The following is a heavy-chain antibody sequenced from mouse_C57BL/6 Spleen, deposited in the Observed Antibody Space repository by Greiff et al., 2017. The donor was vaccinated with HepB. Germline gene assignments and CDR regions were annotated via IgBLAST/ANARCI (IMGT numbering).Heavy chain of an antibody. D-gene: IGHD2-12*01. Sequence: EVKVVESGGGLVKPGGSLKLSCAASGFTFSSYAMSWVRQTPEKRLEWVATISDGGSYTYYPDNVKGRFTISRDNAKNNLYLQMSHLKSEDTAMYYCARDYDVGYYAMDYWGQGTSVTVSS. V-gene: IGHV5-4*01. CDR2: ISDGGSYT. J-gene: IGHJ4*01. CDR1: GFTFSSYA. CDR3: ARDYDVGYYAMDY.